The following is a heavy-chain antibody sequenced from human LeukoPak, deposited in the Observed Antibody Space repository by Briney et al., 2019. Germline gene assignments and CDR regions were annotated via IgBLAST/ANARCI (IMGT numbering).Heavy chain of an antibody. Sequence: GGSLRLSCAASGFIFSNYGIHWVRQAPGKGLEWVAVISYDGSNKYADSVKGRFTISRDNSKNTLFLQMNSLRPDDTAVYYCAKNYYDSSGYPYFDYWGQGTLVTVSS. CDR1: GFIFSNYG. CDR2: ISYDGSNK. V-gene: IGHV3-30*18. D-gene: IGHD3-22*01. J-gene: IGHJ4*02. CDR3: AKNYYDSSGYPYFDY.